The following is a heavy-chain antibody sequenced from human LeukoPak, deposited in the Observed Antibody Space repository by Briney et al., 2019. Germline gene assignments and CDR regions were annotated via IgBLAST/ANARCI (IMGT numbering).Heavy chain of an antibody. CDR1: GFTFSSYD. V-gene: IGHV3-13*01. D-gene: IGHD1-1*01. CDR3: ARSGPTTNWFDP. Sequence: GGSLGLSCAASGFTFSSYDMHWVRQATGKGLEWVSAIGTAGDTYYPGSVKGRFTISRENAKNSLYLQMNSLSAGDTAVYYCARSGPTTNWFDPWGQGTLVTVSS. CDR2: IGTAGDT. J-gene: IGHJ5*02.